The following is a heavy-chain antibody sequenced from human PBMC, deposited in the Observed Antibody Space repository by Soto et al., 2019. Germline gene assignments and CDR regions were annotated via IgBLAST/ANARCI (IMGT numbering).Heavy chain of an antibody. CDR3: ARDYLTIFGVAPFDY. CDR1: GYTFTSYG. CDR2: ISAYNGNT. D-gene: IGHD3-3*01. Sequence: GASVKVSCKASGYTFTSYGISWVRQAPGQGLEWMGWISAYNGNTNYAQKLQGRVTMTTDTFTSTAYMELRSLRSDDTAVYYCARDYLTIFGVAPFDYWGQGTLVTVSS. J-gene: IGHJ4*02. V-gene: IGHV1-18*01.